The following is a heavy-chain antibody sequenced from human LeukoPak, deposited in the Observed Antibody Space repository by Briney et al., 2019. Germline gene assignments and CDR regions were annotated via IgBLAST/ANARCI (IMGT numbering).Heavy chain of an antibody. J-gene: IGHJ4*02. V-gene: IGHV3-30-3*01. CDR3: ARVPTTIYYDSLGGYYFDY. CDR1: GFSFSHYA. CDR2: ISYDGSYE. D-gene: IGHD3-22*01. Sequence: PGGSLRLSCAASGFSFSHYAMYWVRQAPGKGLEWVASISYDGSYEYYPDSVKGRFNISRDNSKNTLYLQLNSLGAEDTAVYYCARVPTTIYYDSLGGYYFDYWGQGTLLTVSS.